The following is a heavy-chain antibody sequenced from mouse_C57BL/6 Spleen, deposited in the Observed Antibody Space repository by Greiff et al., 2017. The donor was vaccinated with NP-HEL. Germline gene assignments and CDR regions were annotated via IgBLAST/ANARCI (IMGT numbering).Heavy chain of an antibody. D-gene: IGHD2-2*01. J-gene: IGHJ4*01. CDR3: ARFPIYYGSAMDY. Sequence: QVQLQQSGAELVRPGTSVKVSCKASGYAFTNYLIEWVKQRPGQGLEWIGVINPGSGGTNYNEKFKGKATLTADKSSSTAYMQLSSLTSEDSAVYFCARFPIYYGSAMDYWGQGTSVTVSS. CDR2: INPGSGGT. CDR1: GYAFTNYL. V-gene: IGHV1-54*01.